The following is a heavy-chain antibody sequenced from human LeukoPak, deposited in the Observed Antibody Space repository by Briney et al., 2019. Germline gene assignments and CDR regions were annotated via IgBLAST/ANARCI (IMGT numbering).Heavy chain of an antibody. J-gene: IGHJ4*02. CDR1: GGSFSGYY. Sequence: SETLSLTCAVYGGSFSGYYWSWIRQPPGKGLEWIGEINHSGSTNYNPSLKSRVTISVDTSKNQFSLKLSSVTAADTAVYYCASKRGSSAAVRYWGQGTLVTVSS. V-gene: IGHV4-34*01. CDR2: INHSGST. D-gene: IGHD1-26*01. CDR3: ASKRGSSAAVRY.